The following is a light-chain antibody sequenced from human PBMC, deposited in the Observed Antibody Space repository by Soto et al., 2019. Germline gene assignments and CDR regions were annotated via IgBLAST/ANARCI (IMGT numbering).Light chain of an antibody. CDR2: DVS. Sequence: QSALTQPRSVSGSPGQSVTISCTGTSGDVGGYNYVSWYQQHPGKAPKLMIYDVSERPSGVPDRFSGSKSANTASLTISGLQAEDEADYYCCSYAGSYTLVVFGGGTKLTVL. CDR1: SGDVGGYNY. J-gene: IGLJ2*01. V-gene: IGLV2-11*01. CDR3: CSYAGSYTLVV.